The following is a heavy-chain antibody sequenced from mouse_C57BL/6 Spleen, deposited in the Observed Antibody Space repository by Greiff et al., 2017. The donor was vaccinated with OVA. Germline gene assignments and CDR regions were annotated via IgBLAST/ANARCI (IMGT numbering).Heavy chain of an antibody. D-gene: IGHD1-1*01. J-gene: IGHJ4*01. CDR3: ARGGYYGSSPHYAMDY. CDR1: GYTFTSYW. V-gene: IGHV1-52*01. CDR2: IDPSDSET. Sequence: QVQLQQPGAELVRPGSSVKLSCKASGYTFTSYWMHWVKQRPIQGLEWIGNIDPSDSETHYNQKFKDKATLTVDKSSSTAYMQLSSLTSEDSAVYYCARGGYYGSSPHYAMDYWGQGTSVTVSS.